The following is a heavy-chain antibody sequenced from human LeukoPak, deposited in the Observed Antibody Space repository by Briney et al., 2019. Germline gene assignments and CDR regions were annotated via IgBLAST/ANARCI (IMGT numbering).Heavy chain of an antibody. CDR3: AKDIRAVAGRPGFDY. D-gene: IGHD6-19*01. CDR1: GFTFSSYG. Sequence: PGGSLRLSCAASGFTFSSYGMHWVRQAPGKGLEWVAVISYDGSDKHDADSVKGRFTISRDNSKNTLYLQMNSLRVEDTAVYYCAKDIRAVAGRPGFDYWGQGTLVTVSS. J-gene: IGHJ4*02. CDR2: ISYDGSDK. V-gene: IGHV3-30*18.